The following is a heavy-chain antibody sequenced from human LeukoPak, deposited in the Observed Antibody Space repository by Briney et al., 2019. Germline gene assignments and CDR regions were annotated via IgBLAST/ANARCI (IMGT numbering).Heavy chain of an antibody. CDR3: ARVVVPAAILGSSYYYYYMDV. CDR1: GGTFSSYA. V-gene: IGHV1-69*05. Sequence: GASVKVSCKASGGTFSSYAISWVRQAPGQGLEWMGGIIPTFGTANCAQKFQGRVTITTDESTSTAYMELNSLRSEDTAVYYCARVVVPAAILGSSYYYYYMDVWGKGTTVTVSS. J-gene: IGHJ6*03. CDR2: IIPTFGTA. D-gene: IGHD2-2*02.